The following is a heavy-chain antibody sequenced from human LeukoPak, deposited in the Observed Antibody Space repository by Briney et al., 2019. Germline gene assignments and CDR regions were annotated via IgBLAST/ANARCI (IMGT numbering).Heavy chain of an antibody. D-gene: IGHD5-18*01. CDR1: GFTFSSHG. CDR3: ARDPQHGMDV. J-gene: IGHJ6*02. V-gene: IGHV3-33*01. CDR2: IWYDGSHT. Sequence: PGGSLRLSCVGSGFTFSSHGMHWVRQAPGKGLEGVAVIWYDGSHTYYAESVKGRFTISRDDSKSTLYLQMNSLRAEDTAIYYCARDPQHGMDVWGQGTTVTVSS.